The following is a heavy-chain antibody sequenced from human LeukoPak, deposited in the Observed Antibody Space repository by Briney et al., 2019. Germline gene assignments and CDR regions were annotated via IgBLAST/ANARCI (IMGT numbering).Heavy chain of an antibody. CDR2: INHSGST. CDR1: GGSFSGYY. D-gene: IGHD5-18*01. CDR3: ARGLYTAMVT. V-gene: IGHV4-34*01. Sequence: SETLSLTCAVYGGSFSGYYWSWIRQPPGKGLEWIGEINHSGSTNYNPSLKSRVTISVDTSKNQFSLKLSSVTAADTAVYYCARGLYTAMVTWGQGTLVTVSS. J-gene: IGHJ5*02.